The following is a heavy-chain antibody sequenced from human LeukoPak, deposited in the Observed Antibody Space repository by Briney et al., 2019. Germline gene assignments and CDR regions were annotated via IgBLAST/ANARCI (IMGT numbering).Heavy chain of an antibody. CDR1: GGSFSGYY. CDR3: ARHEPQYDYVWGSYRYPTAGNYFDY. Sequence: PSETLSLTCAVYGGSFSGYYWSWIRQPPGKGLEWIGEINHSGSTNYNPSLKSRVTISVDTSKNQFSLKLSSVTAADTAVYYCARHEPQYDYVWGSYRYPTAGNYFDYWGQGTLVTVSS. CDR2: INHSGST. D-gene: IGHD3-16*02. J-gene: IGHJ4*02. V-gene: IGHV4-34*01.